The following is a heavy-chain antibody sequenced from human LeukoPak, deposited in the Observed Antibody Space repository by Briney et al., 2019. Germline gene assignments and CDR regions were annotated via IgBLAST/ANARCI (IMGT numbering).Heavy chain of an antibody. D-gene: IGHD2-2*01. CDR3: ARDRDQLLLSWFDP. Sequence: GASVKVPCKASGYTFTSYGISWVRQAPGQGLEWMGWISAYNGNTNYAQKLQGRVTMTTDTSTSTAYMELRSLRSDDTAVYYCARDRDQLLLSWFDPWGQGTLVTVSS. J-gene: IGHJ5*02. V-gene: IGHV1-18*01. CDR1: GYTFTSYG. CDR2: ISAYNGNT.